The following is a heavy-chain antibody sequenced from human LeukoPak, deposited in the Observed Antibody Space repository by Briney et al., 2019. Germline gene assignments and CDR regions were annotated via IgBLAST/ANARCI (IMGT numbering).Heavy chain of an antibody. CDR1: GGSFSGYY. CDR2: INHSGST. D-gene: IGHD5-18*01. Sequence: PSETLSLTCAVYGGSFSGYYWSWIRQPPGKGLEWIGEINHSGSTNYNPSLKSRVTILVDTSKNQFSLKLSSVTAADTAVYYCARVDTAMVTGFDYWGQGTLVTVSS. J-gene: IGHJ4*02. CDR3: ARVDTAMVTGFDY. V-gene: IGHV4-34*01.